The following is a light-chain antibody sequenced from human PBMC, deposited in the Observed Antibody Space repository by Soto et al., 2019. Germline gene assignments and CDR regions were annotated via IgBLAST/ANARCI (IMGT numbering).Light chain of an antibody. CDR1: QSISSY. V-gene: IGKV1-39*01. CDR2: AAS. CDR3: QQSYSTPIT. Sequence: DIQMTQSPSSLSASVGDRVTITCRASQSISSYLNWYQQKPGKAPKLLIYAASSLQSGVPSRLSGSGSGTDCTLTISSLQPEDFATYYCQQSYSTPITFGPGKRLEIK. J-gene: IGKJ5*01.